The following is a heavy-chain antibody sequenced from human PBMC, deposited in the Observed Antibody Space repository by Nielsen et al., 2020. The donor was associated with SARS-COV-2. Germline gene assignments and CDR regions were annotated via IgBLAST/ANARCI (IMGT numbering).Heavy chain of an antibody. Sequence: SETLSLTCTVSGGSIGSYYWSWIRQPPGKGLEWIGYIYYSGSTNYNPSLKSRVTISVDTSKNQFSLKLSSVTAADTAVYYCAGSNAAAVDYWGQGTLVTVSS. D-gene: IGHD6-13*01. V-gene: IGHV4-59*08. CDR3: AGSNAAAVDY. CDR2: IYYSGST. CDR1: GGSIGSYY. J-gene: IGHJ4*02.